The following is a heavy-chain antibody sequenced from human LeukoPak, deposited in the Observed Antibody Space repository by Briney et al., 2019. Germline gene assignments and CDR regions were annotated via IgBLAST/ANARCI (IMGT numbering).Heavy chain of an antibody. V-gene: IGHV3-21*01. CDR3: ARDRVRGVIITGASDY. CDR1: GFTLSSYA. Sequence: PGGSLRLSCAASGFTLSSYAMSWVRQAPGKGLEWVSSISSSSSYIYYADSVKGRFTISRDNAKNSLYLQMNSLRAEDTAVYYCARDRVRGVIITGASDYWGQGTLVTVSS. D-gene: IGHD3-10*01. J-gene: IGHJ4*02. CDR2: ISSSSSYI.